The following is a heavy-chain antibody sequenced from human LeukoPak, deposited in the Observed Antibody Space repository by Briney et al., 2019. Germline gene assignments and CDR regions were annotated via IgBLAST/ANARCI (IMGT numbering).Heavy chain of an antibody. D-gene: IGHD6-13*01. Sequence: PSETLSLTRAVYGGSFSGYYWSWIRQPPGKGLEWIGEINHSGSTNYNPSLKSRVTISVDTSKNQFSLKLSSVTAADTAVYYCARGSSSWVIDYWGQGTLVTVSS. V-gene: IGHV4-34*01. CDR3: ARGSSSWVIDY. CDR2: INHSGST. J-gene: IGHJ4*02. CDR1: GGSFSGYY.